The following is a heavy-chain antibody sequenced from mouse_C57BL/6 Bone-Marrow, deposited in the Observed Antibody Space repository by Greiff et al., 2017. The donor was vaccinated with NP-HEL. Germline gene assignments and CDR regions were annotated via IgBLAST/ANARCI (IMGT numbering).Heavy chain of an antibody. CDR3: ARQGSDYAMDY. V-gene: IGHV5-2*01. Sequence: EVNVVESGGGLVQPGESLKLSCESNEYEFPSHDMSWVRKTPEKRLELVEAINSDGGSTYYPDTMERRFIISRDNTKKTLYLQMSSLRSEDTALYYCARQGSDYAMDYWGQGTSVTVSS. CDR1: EYEFPSHD. J-gene: IGHJ4*01. CDR2: INSDGGST.